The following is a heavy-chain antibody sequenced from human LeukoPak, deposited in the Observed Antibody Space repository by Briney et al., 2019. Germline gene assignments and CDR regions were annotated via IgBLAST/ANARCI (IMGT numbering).Heavy chain of an antibody. D-gene: IGHD7-27*01. J-gene: IGHJ4*02. Sequence: GGSLRLSCAASGFTFSSYAMTWVRQAPGKGLEWVSVISGVGGNTYYADSVKGRFTISRDNSKNTLYLQMNSLRAEDTAVYYCAKMEANWDDYWGQGTLVTVSS. CDR2: ISGVGGNT. CDR1: GFTFSSYA. CDR3: AKMEANWDDY. V-gene: IGHV3-23*01.